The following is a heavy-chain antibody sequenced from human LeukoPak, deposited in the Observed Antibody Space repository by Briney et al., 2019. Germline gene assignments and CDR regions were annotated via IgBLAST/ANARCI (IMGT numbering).Heavy chain of an antibody. V-gene: IGHV1-2*06. J-gene: IGHJ2*01. D-gene: IGHD6-6*01. CDR1: GYTFTGYY. CDR3: ARYPLDHWYFDL. CDR2: INPNSGGT. Sequence: ASVKFSCKASGYTFTGYYMHWVRQAPGQGLEWMGRINPNSGGTNYAQKFQGRVTMTRDTSISTAYMELSRLRSDDTAVYYCARYPLDHWYFDLWGRGTLVTVSS.